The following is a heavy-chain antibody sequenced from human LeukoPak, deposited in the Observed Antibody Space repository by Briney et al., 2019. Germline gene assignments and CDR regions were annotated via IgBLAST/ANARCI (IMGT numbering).Heavy chain of an antibody. J-gene: IGHJ4*02. Sequence: GGSLRLSCEASGFTVSSNYMSWVRQAPGKGLEWVSVIYSGGSTYYADSVTSRFTISRDNSKNTRYLQMNTLRAEETPVDYCARVARRSSWGQRYSFDYWGQGTLVTVSS. V-gene: IGHV3-66*01. CDR3: ARVARRSSWGQRYSFDY. CDR1: GFTVSSNY. CDR2: IYSGGST. D-gene: IGHD6-13*01.